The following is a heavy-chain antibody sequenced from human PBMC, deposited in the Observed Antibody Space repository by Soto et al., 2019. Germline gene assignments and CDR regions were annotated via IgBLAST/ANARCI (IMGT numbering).Heavy chain of an antibody. CDR3: ASAFDDSSGYYGGLGY. CDR1: GASISRGDYY. CDR2: IYYRGDT. Sequence: PSETLSLTCTVSGASISRGDYYWSWIRQPPGKGLEWIGYIYYRGDTYYNPSLKSRLTMSVDTSKNQLSLKLTSVTAADTAVYYCASAFDDSSGYYGGLGYWGQGTLVTVSS. V-gene: IGHV4-30-4*01. D-gene: IGHD3-22*01. J-gene: IGHJ4*02.